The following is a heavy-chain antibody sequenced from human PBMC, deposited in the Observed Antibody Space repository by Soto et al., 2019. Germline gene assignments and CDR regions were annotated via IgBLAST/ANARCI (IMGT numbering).Heavy chain of an antibody. V-gene: IGHV4-30-4*01. D-gene: IGHD2-2*01. CDR2: IYYSGST. J-gene: IGHJ6*02. Sequence: SETLSLTCTVSGGSISSGDYYWSWIRQPPGKGLEWIGYIYYSGSTYYNPSLKSRVTISVDTSKNQFSLKLSSVTAADTAVYYCARDLVVVPAAMASSSSAGYYYYYGMDVWGQGTTVTVSS. CDR1: GGSISSGDYY. CDR3: ARDLVVVPAAMASSSSAGYYYYYGMDV.